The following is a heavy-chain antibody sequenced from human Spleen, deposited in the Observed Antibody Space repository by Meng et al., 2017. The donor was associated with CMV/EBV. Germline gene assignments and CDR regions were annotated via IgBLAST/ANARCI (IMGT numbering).Heavy chain of an antibody. V-gene: IGHV1-69*05. Sequence: ISWVRQAPGQGLEWMGGIIPIFGTANYAQKLQCRVTITTDESRITAYMELSSLRSEDTAIYYCASVGFCSGTTCYTGDYSSRRHFEHWGQGTLVTVSS. D-gene: IGHD2-2*02. CDR2: IIPIFGTA. CDR3: ASVGFCSGTTCYTGDYSSRRHFEH. J-gene: IGHJ4*02.